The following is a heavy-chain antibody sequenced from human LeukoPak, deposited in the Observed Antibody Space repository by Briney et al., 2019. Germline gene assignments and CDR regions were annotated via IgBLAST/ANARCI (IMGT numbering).Heavy chain of an antibody. CDR2: IKSDGIST. CDR3: VRDRYYNMDV. J-gene: IGHJ6*02. Sequence: GGSLRLSCAASGFTFSSYCMHWVRQAPGKELVWVSRIKSDGISTTYADSVEGRFTFSRDNAKNALYLQMNSLRAEDTAVYYCVRDRYYNMDVWGQGTTVTVSS. CDR1: GFTFSSYC. V-gene: IGHV3-74*01.